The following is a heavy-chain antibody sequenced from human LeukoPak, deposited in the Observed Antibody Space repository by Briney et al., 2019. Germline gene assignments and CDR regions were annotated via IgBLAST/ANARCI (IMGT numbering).Heavy chain of an antibody. V-gene: IGHV4-59*01. J-gene: IGHJ3*02. CDR3: ARQRTWRSAAFDI. CDR1: GGPISSYY. CDR2: IYYSGST. D-gene: IGHD3-3*01. Sequence: SETLPLTCTVSGGPISSYYWSWIRQPPGRGLEWIGYIYYSGSTNYNPSLKSRVTMSVDTSKNQFSLKLNSVTAADTAVYYCARQRTWRSAAFDIWGQGTVVIVSS.